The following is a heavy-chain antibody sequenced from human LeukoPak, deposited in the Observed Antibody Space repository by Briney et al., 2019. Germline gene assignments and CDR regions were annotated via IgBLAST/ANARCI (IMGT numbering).Heavy chain of an antibody. CDR3: AKDLEYYYGSGSYFDY. J-gene: IGHJ4*02. D-gene: IGHD3-10*01. CDR2: ISGSGGNT. CDR1: GFTFSSYS. V-gene: IGHV3-23*01. Sequence: AGGSLRLSCAASGFTFSSYSMNWVRQAPGKGLEWVSAISGSGGNTYIADSVKGRFTISRDNSKNTLYLHMNSLRAEDTAVYYCAKDLEYYYGSGSYFDYWGQGTLVTVSS.